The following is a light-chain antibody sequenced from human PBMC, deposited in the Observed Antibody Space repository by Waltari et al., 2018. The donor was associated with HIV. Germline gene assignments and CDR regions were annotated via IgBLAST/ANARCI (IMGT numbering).Light chain of an antibody. CDR3: ALYMGSGIVV. J-gene: IGLJ2*01. Sequence: QTVVTQEPSLPVSPGGTVTLTCGFSSGSVSTSYYPSWYQLTPGQTPRTLIYSTNTRSSGVPDRFSGSILGIKAALTITGAQADDESVYFCALYMGSGIVVFGGGTKLTVL. V-gene: IGLV8-61*01. CDR1: SGSVSTSYY. CDR2: STN.